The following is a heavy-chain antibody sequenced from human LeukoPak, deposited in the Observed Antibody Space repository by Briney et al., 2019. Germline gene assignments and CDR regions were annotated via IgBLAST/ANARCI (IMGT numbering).Heavy chain of an antibody. V-gene: IGHV3-74*01. J-gene: IGHJ4*02. CDR3: ATKQWLAPPPDS. Sequence: GGSLRLSCAASGFTFSKYWMLWVRQAPGKGLESVSRINTDGTVTTYADSVKGRFTASRDNADNTMFLQMNSVRDEDTAVYYCATKQWLAPPPDSWGQGTPVTVSS. CDR2: INTDGTVT. CDR1: GFTFSKYW. D-gene: IGHD6-19*01.